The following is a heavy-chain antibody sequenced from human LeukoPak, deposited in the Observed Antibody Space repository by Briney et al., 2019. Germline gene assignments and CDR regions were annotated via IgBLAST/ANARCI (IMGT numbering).Heavy chain of an antibody. CDR2: INPSGGST. J-gene: IGHJ4*01. CDR3: VSAPSPTGRNYYESSEGYFDY. Sequence: GASVTVSFKASGYTFTNYYMHWVRQAPGQGLEWMGIINPSGGSTTYAQKFQGRVTMTRDTSTSTVYMELSSLRSEDTAVYYCVSAPSPTGRNYYESSEGYFDYWGQGTLVTVSS. V-gene: IGHV1-46*01. D-gene: IGHD3-22*01. CDR1: GYTFTNYY.